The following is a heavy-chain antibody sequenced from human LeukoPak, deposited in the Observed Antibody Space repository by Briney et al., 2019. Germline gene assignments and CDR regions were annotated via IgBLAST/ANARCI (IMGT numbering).Heavy chain of an antibody. CDR3: AKGPVVATPFGSLDY. CDR2: ISGSGGST. Sequence: GGSLRLSCAASGFTFSSYAMSWVRQAPGKGLEWVSAISGSGGSTYYADSVKGRFTISRGNSKNTLYLQMNSLRAEDTAVYYCAKGPVVATPFGSLDYWGQGTLVTVSS. D-gene: IGHD5-12*01. J-gene: IGHJ4*02. CDR1: GFTFSSYA. V-gene: IGHV3-23*01.